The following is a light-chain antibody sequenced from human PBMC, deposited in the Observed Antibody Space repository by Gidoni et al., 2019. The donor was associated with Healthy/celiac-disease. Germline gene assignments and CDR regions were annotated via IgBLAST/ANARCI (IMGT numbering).Light chain of an antibody. J-gene: IGKJ2*03. Sequence: EIVMTQSPATLSVSPGERATLSCRASQSVSSNLPWYQQKPGQAPRLLIYGASTRATGIPARFSGSGSGTEFTLTISSLQSEDFAVYYCQQYNNWPLGSFGQGTKLEIK. CDR3: QQYNNWPLGS. CDR1: QSVSSN. V-gene: IGKV3-15*01. CDR2: GAS.